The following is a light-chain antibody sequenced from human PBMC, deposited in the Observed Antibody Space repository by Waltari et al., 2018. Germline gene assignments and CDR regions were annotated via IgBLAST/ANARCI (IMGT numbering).Light chain of an antibody. CDR3: QQTYTTPTWT. J-gene: IGKJ1*01. Sequence: DIQMTQSPLSLSASVGDRVTITCRARQTISKYLNWYQQKPGKAPKLLIHAASRLQSGVTSRISGSGSETEVTLTINSLQLEDFAIYYCQQTYTTPTWTFGQGTRVEIK. CDR2: AAS. CDR1: QTISKY. V-gene: IGKV1-39*01.